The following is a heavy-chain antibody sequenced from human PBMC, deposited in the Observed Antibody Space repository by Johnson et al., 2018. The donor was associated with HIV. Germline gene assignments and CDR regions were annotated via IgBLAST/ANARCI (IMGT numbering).Heavy chain of an antibody. V-gene: IGHV3-48*03. Sequence: VQLVESGGGLVQPGGSLKLSCAASAFTFSSYEMNWVRQAPGKGLEWVSYISSRATTIYYADSVKGRFTISRDNAKNTLYLQMNSLRADDTAVYYCAKEEGLAAAVTGEAFDIWGQGTMFTVSS. CDR2: ISSRATTI. CDR1: AFTFSSYE. J-gene: IGHJ3*02. CDR3: AKEEGLAAAVTGEAFDI. D-gene: IGHD6-13*01.